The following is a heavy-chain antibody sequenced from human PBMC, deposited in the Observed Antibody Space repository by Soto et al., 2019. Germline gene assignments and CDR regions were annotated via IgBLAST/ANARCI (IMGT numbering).Heavy chain of an antibody. V-gene: IGHV1-2*04. CDR1: GYSFTSHY. CDR2: INPNSGGT. J-gene: IGHJ6*02. CDR3: ARSARRHYYYYYYGMDV. Sequence: ASVKVSCTAIGYSFTSHYMHCVRPAPGQGLEWMGWINPNSGGTNYAQKFQGWVTMTRDTSISTAYMELSRLRSDDTAVYYCARSARRHYYYYYYGMDVWGQGTTVTVSS.